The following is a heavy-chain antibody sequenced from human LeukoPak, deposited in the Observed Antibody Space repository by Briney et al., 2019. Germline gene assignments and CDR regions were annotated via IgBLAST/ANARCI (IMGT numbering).Heavy chain of an antibody. J-gene: IGHJ6*02. V-gene: IGHV3-11*01. Sequence: PGGSLRLSCAASGFTFSDYYMSWIRQAPGKGLEWVSYISSSGSTIYYADSVKGRFTISRDNAKNSLYLQMNSLRAEDTAVYYCARENPPGYYYGMDVWGQGTTVTVSS. CDR2: ISSSGSTI. CDR1: GFTFSDYY. CDR3: ARENPPGYYYGMDV.